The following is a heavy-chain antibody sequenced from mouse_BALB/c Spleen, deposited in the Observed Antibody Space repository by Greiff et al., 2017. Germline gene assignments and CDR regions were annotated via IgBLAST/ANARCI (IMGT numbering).Heavy chain of an antibody. CDR1: GFTFTDYY. CDR3: ARDGYYVGDY. V-gene: IGHV7-3*02. CDR2: IRNKANGYTT. Sequence: EVKLMESGGGLVQPGGSLRLSCATSGFTFTDYYMSWVRQPPGKALEWLGFIRNKANGYTTEYSASVKGRFTISRDNSQSILYLQMNTLRAEDSATYYCARDGYYVGDYWGQGTTLTVSS. J-gene: IGHJ2*01. D-gene: IGHD2-3*01.